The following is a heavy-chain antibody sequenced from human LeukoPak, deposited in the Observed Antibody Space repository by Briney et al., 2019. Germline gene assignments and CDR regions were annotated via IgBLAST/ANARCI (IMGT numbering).Heavy chain of an antibody. V-gene: IGHV3-7*01. CDR2: IKQDGSET. CDR1: VFILSKPW. CDR3: SRDRLLYGVVTLGF. D-gene: IGHD3-3*01. Sequence: GGPLRLSYAASVFILSKPWMTGLRQSPGKGLEWVANIKQDGSETYYVDSVMGLFTISRLNAKNSVYLQTNSLRAEDTAVYYCSRDRLLYGVVTLGFRGPGTLVTVSS. J-gene: IGHJ4*02.